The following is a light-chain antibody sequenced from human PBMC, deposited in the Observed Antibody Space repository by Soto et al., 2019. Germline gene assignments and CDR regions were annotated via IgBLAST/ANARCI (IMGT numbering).Light chain of an antibody. Sequence: EIVMTQSPATLSVSPGERATLSCRASQSVSSNLAWYQQKPGQAPRLLIYGASTRATGIPARFSGSGSGTELTLTISSLQSQDFAVYYCQQYNNWPQPFGQGTKVESK. CDR2: GAS. CDR3: QQYNNWPQP. V-gene: IGKV3-15*01. J-gene: IGKJ1*01. CDR1: QSVSSN.